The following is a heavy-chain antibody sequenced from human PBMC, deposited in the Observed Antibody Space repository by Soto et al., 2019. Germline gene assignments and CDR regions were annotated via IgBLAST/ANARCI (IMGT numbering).Heavy chain of an antibody. V-gene: IGHV3-23*01. CDR1: GFTFSSYA. CDR2: ISGSGGNT. D-gene: IGHD3-10*01. Sequence: EVQLLESGGGLVQPGGSLRLSCAASGFTFSSYAVSWVRQAPGKGLEWVSAISGSGGNTYYADSVKGRFTIYRDNSKNTLYLQTNSLRAEDTAVYYCANTGGGYYGSGKEYFQHWGQGTLVTVSS. CDR3: ANTGGGYYGSGKEYFQH. J-gene: IGHJ1*01.